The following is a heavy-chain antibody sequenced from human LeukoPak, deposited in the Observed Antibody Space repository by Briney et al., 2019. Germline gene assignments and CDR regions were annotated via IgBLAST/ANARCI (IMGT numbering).Heavy chain of an antibody. Sequence: ASVKVSCKASGYTFSNYYMHWARQAPGQGLEWMGMIKPTGGSTSYAQRFQGRVTMTRDTSTSTVYMELSSLTSEDTAVYYCARDGAVSGTSDWYFDLWGHGTLATVSS. CDR3: ARDGAVSGTSDWYFDL. CDR1: GYTFSNYY. CDR2: IKPTGGST. D-gene: IGHD3-10*01. V-gene: IGHV1-46*01. J-gene: IGHJ2*01.